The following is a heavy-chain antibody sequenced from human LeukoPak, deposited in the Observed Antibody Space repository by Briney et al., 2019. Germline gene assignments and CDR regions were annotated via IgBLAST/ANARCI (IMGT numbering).Heavy chain of an antibody. CDR3: ARLVYSYDPYFDY. CDR1: GGSISSYY. V-gene: IGHV4-59*12. Sequence: SETLSLTCTVSGGSISSYYWSWIRQPPGKGLEWIGYIYHSGSTYYNPSLKSRVTISVDRSKNQFSLKLSSVTAADTAVYYCARLVYSYDPYFDYWGQGTLVTVSS. CDR2: IYHSGST. D-gene: IGHD5-18*01. J-gene: IGHJ4*02.